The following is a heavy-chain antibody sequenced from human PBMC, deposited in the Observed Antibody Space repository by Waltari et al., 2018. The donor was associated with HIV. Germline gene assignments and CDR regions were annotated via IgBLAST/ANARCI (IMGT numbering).Heavy chain of an antibody. Sequence: VQLVESGGGSIKTGGSLRLSCAASGFSVRNHWMDWVRQGPGKGLVWVARNKSGGSGRNYADAVKGRFVISRDNARKTVYLQLNNLKVEDTAVYFCARASHYIEFSTFDGDYYFDFWGRGTRVAVSS. CDR1: GFSVRNHW. V-gene: IGHV3-74*01. CDR3: ARASHYIEFSTFDGDYYFDF. J-gene: IGHJ4*02. D-gene: IGHD3-3*02. CDR2: NKSGGSGR.